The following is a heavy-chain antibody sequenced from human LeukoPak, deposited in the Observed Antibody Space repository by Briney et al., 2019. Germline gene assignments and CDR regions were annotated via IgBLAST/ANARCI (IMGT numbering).Heavy chain of an antibody. CDR1: GFTFSSYA. D-gene: IGHD5-18*01. CDR2: ISGSGGST. V-gene: IGHV3-23*01. Sequence: GSLRLSCAASGFTFSSYAMSWVRQAPGKGLEWVSAISGSGGSTYYADSVKGRFTISRDNSKNTLYLQMNSLRAEDTAVYYCAKGIQLWFNFDYWGQGTLVTVSS. CDR3: AKGIQLWFNFDY. J-gene: IGHJ4*02.